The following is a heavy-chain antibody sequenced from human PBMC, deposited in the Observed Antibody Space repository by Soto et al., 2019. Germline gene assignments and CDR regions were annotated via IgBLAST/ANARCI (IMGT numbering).Heavy chain of an antibody. Sequence: PGGFLRLSCAASGFTFSTYTMAWVRQAPGRGPEWVSGVGQDGAPYYADSVKGRFTISRDNSRSSVYLEMIALRGEDTAVYYCAKDMRPDGVWDFGHWGQGTLVTVSS. CDR1: GFTFSTYT. CDR2: VGQDGAP. D-gene: IGHD4-17*01. V-gene: IGHV3-23*01. CDR3: AKDMRPDGVWDFGH. J-gene: IGHJ4*02.